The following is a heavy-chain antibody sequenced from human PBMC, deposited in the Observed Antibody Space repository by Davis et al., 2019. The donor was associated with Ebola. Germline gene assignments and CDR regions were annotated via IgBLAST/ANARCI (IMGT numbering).Heavy chain of an antibody. Sequence: GESLKISCMGSGCSFTSYWLGWVRQMPGKGLEWMGIIYPGDSDTRYSPSFQGQVTISADKSIPTAYLQWRSLKASDTAMYYCAKRSSGSYFFDYWGPGTLVTVSS. D-gene: IGHD1-26*01. CDR2: IYPGDSDT. J-gene: IGHJ4*02. CDR3: AKRSSGSYFFDY. CDR1: GCSFTSYW. V-gene: IGHV5-51*01.